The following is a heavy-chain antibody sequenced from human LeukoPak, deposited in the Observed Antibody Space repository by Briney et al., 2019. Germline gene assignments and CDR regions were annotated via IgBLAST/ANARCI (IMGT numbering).Heavy chain of an antibody. D-gene: IGHD3-16*01. V-gene: IGHV4-34*01. CDR1: GGSFSGYY. CDR2: INHIGST. J-gene: IGHJ4*02. CDR3: ARGQWYDYSSRYYFDY. Sequence: SETLSLTCAVYGGSFSGYYWSWIRQPPGKGLEWIGEINHIGSTNYNPSLKSRVTISVDTSKNQFSLKLSSVTAAETAVYYCARGQWYDYSSRYYFDYWGQGTLVTVSS.